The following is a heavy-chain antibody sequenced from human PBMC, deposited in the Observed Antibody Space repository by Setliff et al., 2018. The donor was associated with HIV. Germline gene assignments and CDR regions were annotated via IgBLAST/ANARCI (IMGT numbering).Heavy chain of an antibody. Sequence: ASVKVSCKTSGYTFTDYFIHWVRQAPGQGLEWMGWINPKSGATNFAQKFQGRVTMTRDTSISTAYMELSRLRSDDTAVYYCARGSLLGYFDWLFPDWGQGTLVTVSS. CDR2: INPKSGAT. J-gene: IGHJ4*02. CDR1: GYTFTDYF. CDR3: ARGSLLGYFDWLFPD. V-gene: IGHV1-2*02. D-gene: IGHD3-9*01.